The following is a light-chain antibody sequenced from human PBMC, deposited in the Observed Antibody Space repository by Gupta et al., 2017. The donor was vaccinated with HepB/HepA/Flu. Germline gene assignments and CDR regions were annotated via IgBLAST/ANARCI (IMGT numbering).Light chain of an antibody. CDR1: QSINNW. Sequence: DIQMPQSPSSLSASVGDSITITCRASQSINNWLALFQQKPGKAPRLLISKASTLQDGVPSKFSGSGSGTEFTLTINSLQPDDFATYYCQQYKAYPWTFGQGTKVETK. CDR2: KAS. CDR3: QQYKAYPWT. V-gene: IGKV1-5*03. J-gene: IGKJ1*01.